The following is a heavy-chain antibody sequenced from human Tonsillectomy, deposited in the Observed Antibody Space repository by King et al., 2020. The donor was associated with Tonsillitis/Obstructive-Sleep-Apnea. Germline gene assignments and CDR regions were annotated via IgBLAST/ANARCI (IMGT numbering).Heavy chain of an antibody. J-gene: IGHJ3*02. CDR1: GFMFSAYA. V-gene: IGHV3-23*04. D-gene: IGHD3-10*01. CDR3: AKDDGAGSGSYTWETFGI. Sequence: VQLVESGGGLVQPGGSLRLSCEASGFMFSAYAMSWVRQAPGKGLEWVTGIRDDGAWTVHVDSVKGRFTISRDNSKSTLYLQMYGLRGEDTAVSYCAKDDGAGSGSYTWETFGIWGQGTMVTVSS. CDR2: IRDDGAWT.